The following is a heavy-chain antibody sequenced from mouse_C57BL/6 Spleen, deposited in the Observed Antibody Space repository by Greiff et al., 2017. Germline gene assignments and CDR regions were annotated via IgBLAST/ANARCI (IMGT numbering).Heavy chain of an antibody. CDR1: GFSFNTYA. CDR3: VGHDGAMDY. CDR2: IRSKSNNYAT. Sequence: EVKLVESGGGLVQPKGSLKLSCAASGFSFNTYAMNWVRQAPGKGLAWVARIRSKSNNYATYYADSVKDRFTISRDDSESMLYLQMNNLKTEDTAMYYCVGHDGAMDYWGQGTSVTVSS. V-gene: IGHV10-1*01. J-gene: IGHJ4*01.